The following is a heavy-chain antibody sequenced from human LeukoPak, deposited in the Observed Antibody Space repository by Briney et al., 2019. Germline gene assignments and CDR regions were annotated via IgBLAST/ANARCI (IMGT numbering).Heavy chain of an antibody. CDR2: IYYSGSS. V-gene: IGHV4-31*03. Sequence: PSETLSVTCTVSGGSISSADSYWSGIRQHPGKGLEWIGYIYYSGSSYYNPSLKSRVTMSLETSKNQFSLKLSSVTAADTAVYYCARDCSTISCPKLDYWGQGNMLTPSS. J-gene: IGHJ4*02. CDR3: ARDCSTISCPKLDY. CDR1: GGSISSADSY. D-gene: IGHD2-2*01.